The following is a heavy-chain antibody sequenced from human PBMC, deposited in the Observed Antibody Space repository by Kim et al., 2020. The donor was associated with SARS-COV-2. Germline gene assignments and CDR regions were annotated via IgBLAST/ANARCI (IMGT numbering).Heavy chain of an antibody. D-gene: IGHD6-6*01. CDR1: GYIFTSHW. CDR3: ARDHSSSSSWWFDP. Sequence: ASVKVSCKTSGYIFTSHWMHWVRQAPGQGLEWMGIINPADGSTGYAQKFQGRVTLTRDTSTSTFYMDVSRLRSEDTAMYYCARDHSSSSSWWFDPWGQGTLVTVSS. J-gene: IGHJ5*02. CDR2: INPADGST. V-gene: IGHV1-46*01.